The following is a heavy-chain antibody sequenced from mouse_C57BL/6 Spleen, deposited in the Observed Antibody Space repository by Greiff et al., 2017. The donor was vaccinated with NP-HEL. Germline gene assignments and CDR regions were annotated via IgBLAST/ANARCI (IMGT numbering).Heavy chain of an antibody. CDR2: IHPNSGST. Sequence: QVQLQQPGAELVKPGASVKLSCKASGYTFTSYWMHWVKQRPGQGLEWIGMIHPNSGSTNYNEKFKSKATLTVDKSSSTAYMQLSSLTSEDSAVYYCARSLRYDYYAMDYWGQGTSVTVSS. CDR3: ARSLRYDYYAMDY. CDR1: GYTFTSYW. D-gene: IGHD1-1*01. V-gene: IGHV1-64*01. J-gene: IGHJ4*01.